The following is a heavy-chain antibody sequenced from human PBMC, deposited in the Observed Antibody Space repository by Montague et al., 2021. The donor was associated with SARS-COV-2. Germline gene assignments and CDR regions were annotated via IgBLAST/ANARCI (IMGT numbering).Heavy chain of an antibody. Sequence: SETLSLTCTVSGGSISSSSYYWGWLRQPPGKGLEWIGSIYYSGSTYYNPSLKSRVTISVDTSKNQFSLKLSSVTAADTAVYYCARGEEEMATIVDEYFDYWGQGTLVTVSS. CDR1: GGSISSSSYY. D-gene: IGHD5-24*01. J-gene: IGHJ4*02. V-gene: IGHV4-39*01. CDR2: IYYSGST. CDR3: ARGEEEMATIVDEYFDY.